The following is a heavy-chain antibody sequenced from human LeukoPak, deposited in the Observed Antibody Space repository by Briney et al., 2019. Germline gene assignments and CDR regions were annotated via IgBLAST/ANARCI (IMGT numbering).Heavy chain of an antibody. D-gene: IGHD6-13*01. Sequence: GGSLRLSCAASGFTFSSYAMSWVRRAPGEGLEWVSSVSGSNGNTHYADSVKGRFTISRDNSKNTLYLQMNSLRAEDTAVYYCVRESPVAAVGRSWFDPWGQGTLVTVSS. CDR2: VSGSNGNT. J-gene: IGHJ5*02. CDR3: VRESPVAAVGRSWFDP. CDR1: GFTFSSYA. V-gene: IGHV3-23*01.